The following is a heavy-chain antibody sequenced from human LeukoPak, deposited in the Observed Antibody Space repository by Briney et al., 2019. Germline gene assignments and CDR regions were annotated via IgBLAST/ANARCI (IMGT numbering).Heavy chain of an antibody. CDR2: ISGSGSDT. CDR1: GFNFSPYG. V-gene: IGHV3-23*01. D-gene: IGHD7-27*01. J-gene: IGHJ2*01. CDR3: AKLGTYFYFDF. Sequence: GGSLRLSCAASGFNFSPYGMSWIRHAPGKGLEWVAGISGSGSDTYYADSVKGRFTISRDNFKNTVDLQMNSLRADDTAVYYCAKLGTYFYFDFWGRGTLVTVSS.